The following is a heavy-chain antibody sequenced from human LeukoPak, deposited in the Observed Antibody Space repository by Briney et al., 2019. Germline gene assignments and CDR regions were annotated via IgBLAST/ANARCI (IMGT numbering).Heavy chain of an antibody. CDR2: ISAYNGNT. Sequence: GAPVKVSCKASGYTFTSYGISWVRQAPGQGLEWMGWISAYNGNTNYAQKLQGRVTMTTDTSTCTAYMELRSLRSDDTAVHYCARDPKYSSSWYYYYGMDVWGQGTTVTVSS. V-gene: IGHV1-18*01. J-gene: IGHJ6*02. CDR3: ARDPKYSSSWYYYYGMDV. D-gene: IGHD6-13*01. CDR1: GYTFTSYG.